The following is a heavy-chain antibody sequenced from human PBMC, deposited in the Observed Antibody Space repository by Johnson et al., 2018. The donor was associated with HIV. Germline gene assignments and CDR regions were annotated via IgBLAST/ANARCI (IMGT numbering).Heavy chain of an antibody. CDR3: VRAHLIYPKNAYDM. J-gene: IGHJ3*02. CDR2: INVDGSQT. CDR1: GFTFSSFW. D-gene: IGHD3-16*02. V-gene: IGHV3-7*01. Sequence: VQLVESGGGVVQPGGSLRLSCAASGFTFSSFWMTWVRQAPGKGLEWVANINVDGSQTFYLDSVQGRFTISRDNVNNSVFLLLNNLRVEDTAVYFCVRAHLIYPKNAYDMWGPGTMVTVSS.